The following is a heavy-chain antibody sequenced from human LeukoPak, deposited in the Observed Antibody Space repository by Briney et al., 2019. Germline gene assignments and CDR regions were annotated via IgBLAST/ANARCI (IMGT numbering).Heavy chain of an antibody. Sequence: SETLSLTCTVSGGSISSADYYWSWIRQPPGKGLEWIGYIYYSGSTYYNPSLKSRLTISVDTSKNQFSLKLSSVTAADTAVYYCARQSPYPGYSYGYEFDYWGQGTLVTVSS. V-gene: IGHV4-30-4*01. CDR1: GGSISSADYY. CDR2: IYYSGST. J-gene: IGHJ4*02. CDR3: ARQSPYPGYSYGYEFDY. D-gene: IGHD5-18*01.